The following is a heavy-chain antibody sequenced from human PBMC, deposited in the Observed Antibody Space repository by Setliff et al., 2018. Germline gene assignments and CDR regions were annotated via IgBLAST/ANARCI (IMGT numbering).Heavy chain of an antibody. CDR3: ARDRQYCTSLSCLNSYFYYYAMDF. Sequence: PSETLSLTCAVSGYSISSGYYWGWIRQPPGKGLEWIGSIYHSGSTYYNPSLKSRVSISVDASKNQFSLKLSSVTAADTAVYYCARDRQYCTSLSCLNSYFYYYAMDFWGQGTTVTVSS. CDR1: GYSISSGYY. D-gene: IGHD2-8*01. J-gene: IGHJ6*02. CDR2: IYHSGST. V-gene: IGHV4-38-2*02.